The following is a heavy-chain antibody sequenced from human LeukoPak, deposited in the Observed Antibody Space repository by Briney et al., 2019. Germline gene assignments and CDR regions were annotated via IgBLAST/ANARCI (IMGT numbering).Heavy chain of an antibody. V-gene: IGHV3-21*01. Sequence: PGGSLRLSCAASGFTFSSYSMNWVRQAPGKGLEWVSSISSSSSYIYYADSVKGRFTISRDNAKNSLYLQMNSLRAEDTAVYYCARDESQSLAFYFFDYWGQGTLVTVSS. CDR3: ARDESQSLAFYFFDY. J-gene: IGHJ4*02. CDR1: GFTFSSYS. CDR2: ISSSSSYI. D-gene: IGHD3-3*02.